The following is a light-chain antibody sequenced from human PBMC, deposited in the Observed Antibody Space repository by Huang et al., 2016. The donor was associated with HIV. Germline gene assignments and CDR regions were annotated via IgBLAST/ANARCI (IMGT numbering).Light chain of an antibody. V-gene: IGKV3-15*01. Sequence: EIVMTQSPGPLSVSPGERGTLSCRAGQNVFSNLAWYKQKPGQAPRLLIYVASTRPTGIPARFSGSGSGTEFTLTITSLQSEDFAVYYCQQYNNWPWTFGQGTKVEIK. CDR2: VAS. CDR1: QNVFSN. J-gene: IGKJ1*01. CDR3: QQYNNWPWT.